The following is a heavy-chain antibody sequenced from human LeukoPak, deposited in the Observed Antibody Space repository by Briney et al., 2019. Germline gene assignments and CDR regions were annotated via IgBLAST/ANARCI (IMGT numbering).Heavy chain of an antibody. V-gene: IGHV3-23*01. D-gene: IGHD3-9*01. Sequence: GGSLRLSCAASGFTFSSYAMSWVRQAPGKGLEWVSAISGSGGSTYYADSVKGRFTICRDNSKNTLYLQMNSLRAEDTAVYYCATPDILTGYRAYYFDYWGQGTLVTVSS. CDR3: ATPDILTGYRAYYFDY. CDR1: GFTFSSYA. CDR2: ISGSGGST. J-gene: IGHJ4*02.